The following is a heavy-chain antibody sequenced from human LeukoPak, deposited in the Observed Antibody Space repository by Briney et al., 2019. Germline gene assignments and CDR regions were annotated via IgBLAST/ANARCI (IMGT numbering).Heavy chain of an antibody. J-gene: IGHJ4*02. Sequence: ASVKVSCKASGYTFTGYYMHWVRQAPGQGREWMGWINPNSGGTNYAQKFQGRVTMTRDTSISTAYMELSRLRSDDTAVYYCERDESGYSYGYWGQGTLVTVSS. V-gene: IGHV1-2*02. CDR2: INPNSGGT. D-gene: IGHD5-18*01. CDR1: GYTFTGYY. CDR3: ERDESGYSYGY.